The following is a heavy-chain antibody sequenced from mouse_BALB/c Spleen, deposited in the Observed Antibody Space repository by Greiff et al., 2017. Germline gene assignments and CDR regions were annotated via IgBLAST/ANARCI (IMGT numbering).Heavy chain of an antibody. J-gene: IGHJ2*01. CDR2: INPYNDGT. CDR3: ARWGARYYFDY. Sequence: VQLKESGPELVKPGASVKMSCKASGYTFTSYVMHWVKQKPGQGLEWIGYINPYNDGTKYNEKFKGKATLTSDKSSSTAYMELSSLTSEDSAVYYCARWGARYYFDYWGQGTTLTVSS. CDR1: GYTFTSYV. V-gene: IGHV1-14*01.